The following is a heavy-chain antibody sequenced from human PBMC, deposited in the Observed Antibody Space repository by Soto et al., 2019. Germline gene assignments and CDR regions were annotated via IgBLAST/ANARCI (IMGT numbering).Heavy chain of an antibody. D-gene: IGHD6-19*01. J-gene: IGHJ6*02. CDR1: GYTFTGYY. CDR2: INPNSGGT. CDR3: ARVRMAAPEYYYYYGMDV. V-gene: IGHV1-2*04. Sequence: GASVKVSCKASGYTFTGYYMHWVRQAPGQGLEWMGWINPNSGGTNYAQKFQGWVTMTRDTSISTAYMELSRLRSDDTAVYYCARVRMAAPEYYYYYGMDVWGQGTTVTASS.